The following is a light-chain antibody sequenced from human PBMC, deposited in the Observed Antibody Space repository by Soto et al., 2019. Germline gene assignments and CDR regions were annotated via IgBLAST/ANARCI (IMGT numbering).Light chain of an antibody. CDR1: QRTDSL. CDR2: GAS. J-gene: IGKJ1*01. V-gene: IGKV3-20*01. CDR3: HQYGRSPRGT. Sequence: EIVLTQSPDTLSLSPGERATLSCRAGQRTDSLLAWYQKKPGQAPRLLIYGASSRATGIPDRFSGSGSGTDFTLTISRLEPEDFAMYYCHQYGRSPRGTFGQGTKVEIK.